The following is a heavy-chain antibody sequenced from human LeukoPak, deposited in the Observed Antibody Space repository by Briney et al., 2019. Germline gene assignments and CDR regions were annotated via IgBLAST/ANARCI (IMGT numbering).Heavy chain of an antibody. D-gene: IGHD3-22*01. CDR2: IIPIFGTA. CDR1: GGTFSSYA. J-gene: IGHJ4*02. CDR3: ARGPHYYDSSGYSVFDY. Sequence: GASVKVSCKASGGTFSSYAISWVRQAPGQGLEWMGGIIPIFGTANYAQKFQGRVTITADESTSTAYMELSSLRSEDTAVYYCARGPHYYDSSGYSVFDYWGQGTLVTVSS. V-gene: IGHV1-69*13.